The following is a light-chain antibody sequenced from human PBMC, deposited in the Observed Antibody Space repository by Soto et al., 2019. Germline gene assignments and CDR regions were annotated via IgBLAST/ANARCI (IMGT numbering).Light chain of an antibody. CDR2: GAS. Sequence: EIVLTQSPGTLSLSPGERATLSFRASQSVSSSYLAWYHQKPGQAPRLLIYGASTRATGIPARFSGSGSGTEFTLSINSLQSEDFAVYYCHQYNNWPRTFGQGTKVDIK. V-gene: IGKV3-15*01. CDR3: HQYNNWPRT. CDR1: QSVSSSY. J-gene: IGKJ1*01.